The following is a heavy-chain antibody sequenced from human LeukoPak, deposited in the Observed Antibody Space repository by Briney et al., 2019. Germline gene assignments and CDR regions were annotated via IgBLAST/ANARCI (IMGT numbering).Heavy chain of an antibody. CDR2: IYSGGST. V-gene: IGHV3-53*01. D-gene: IGHD2-2*02. Sequence: GGSLRLSCAASGFTVSSSYMSWVRQAPGKGLEWVSVIYSGGSTYYADSVKGRFTISRDNSKNTLYLQMNSLRAEDTAVYYCARDYCSSTSCYRGYGMDVWGQGTTVT. CDR1: GFTVSSSY. J-gene: IGHJ6*02. CDR3: ARDYCSSTSCYRGYGMDV.